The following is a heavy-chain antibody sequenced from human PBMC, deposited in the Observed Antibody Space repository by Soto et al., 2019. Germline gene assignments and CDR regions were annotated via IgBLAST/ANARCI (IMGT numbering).Heavy chain of an antibody. CDR2: ISAYNGNT. V-gene: IGHV1-18*01. J-gene: IGHJ6*03. Sequence: ASVKVSCKASGCTFTSYGISWLRQAPGQGLEWMGWISAYNGNTNYAQKLQGRVTMTTDTSTSTAYMELRSLRSDDTAVYYCARVVTGTDYYYYYMDVWGKGTTVTVSS. CDR1: GCTFTSYG. CDR3: ARVVTGTDYYYYYMDV. D-gene: IGHD2-21*02.